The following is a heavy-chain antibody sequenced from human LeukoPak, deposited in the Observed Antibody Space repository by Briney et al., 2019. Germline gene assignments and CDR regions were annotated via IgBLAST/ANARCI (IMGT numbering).Heavy chain of an antibody. CDR1: GGSISSSSYY. V-gene: IGHV4-39*01. CDR3: ARRGYSSSWYWDY. Sequence: PSETLSLTCTVSGGSISSSSYYWGWIRQPPGKGLEWIGSIYYSGSTYYNPSLKSRVTISVDTSKNQFSLKLSSVTAADTAAYYCARRGYSSSWYWDYWGQGTLVTVSS. CDR2: IYYSGST. J-gene: IGHJ4*02. D-gene: IGHD6-13*01.